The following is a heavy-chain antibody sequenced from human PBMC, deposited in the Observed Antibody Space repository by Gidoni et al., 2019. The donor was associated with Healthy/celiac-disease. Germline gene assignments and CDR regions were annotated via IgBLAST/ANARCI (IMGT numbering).Heavy chain of an antibody. CDR1: GGSFSGYY. D-gene: IGHD6-13*01. CDR2: INHSGST. CDR3: ARLWYSSSWYGMDV. Sequence: QVQLQQWGAGLLKPSETLSLTCAVYGGSFSGYYWRWIRQPPGKGLDWIGEINHSGSTNYNPSLKSRVTISGDTSKNQFSLKLSSVTAADTAVYYCARLWYSSSWYGMDVWGQGTTVTVSS. V-gene: IGHV4-34*01. J-gene: IGHJ6*02.